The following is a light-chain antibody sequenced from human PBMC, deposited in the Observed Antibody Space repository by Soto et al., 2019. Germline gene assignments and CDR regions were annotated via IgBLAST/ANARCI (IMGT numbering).Light chain of an antibody. Sequence: EIVMTQSPATLSVSPGERATLSCRASQSGGGNLAWYQQKPGQAPRLLIFGASTRANGIPARLSGSGSGTEFTLTISSLQSEDSAVYHCQQYNNWFSITFGQGTRLEIK. CDR2: GAS. CDR3: QQYNNWFSIT. V-gene: IGKV3-15*01. CDR1: QSGGGN. J-gene: IGKJ5*01.